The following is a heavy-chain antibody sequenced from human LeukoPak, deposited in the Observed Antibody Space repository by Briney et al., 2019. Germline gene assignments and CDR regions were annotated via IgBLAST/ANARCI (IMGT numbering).Heavy chain of an antibody. Sequence: PGGSLRLSCAVSGFSFSDYYMSWIRQPPGKGLEWVSYISESSTKTNYTDSVKDRFTISRDNAKNSLYLQMDSLRVEDTAIYYCARDATYDSRDGRVHWGQGTLVTVSS. CDR2: ISESSTKT. D-gene: IGHD3-22*01. V-gene: IGHV3-11*06. CDR3: ARDATYDSRDGRVH. CDR1: GFSFSDYY. J-gene: IGHJ4*02.